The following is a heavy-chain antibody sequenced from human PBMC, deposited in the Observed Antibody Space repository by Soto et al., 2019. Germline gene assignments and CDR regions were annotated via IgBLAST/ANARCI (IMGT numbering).Heavy chain of an antibody. CDR2: INSDGSST. Sequence: GGSLRLSCAASGFTFSSYWMHWVRQAQGKGLVWVSRINSDGSSTSYADSVKGRFTISRDNAKNTLYLQMNSLRAEDTAVYYCARRGGDLGYYYYYYGMDVWGQGTRVTVSS. J-gene: IGHJ6*02. CDR1: GFTFSSYW. V-gene: IGHV3-74*01. CDR3: ARRGGDLGYYYYYYGMDV. D-gene: IGHD4-17*01.